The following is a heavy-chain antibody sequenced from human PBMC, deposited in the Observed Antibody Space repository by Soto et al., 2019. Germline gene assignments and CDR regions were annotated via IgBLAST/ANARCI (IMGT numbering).Heavy chain of an antibody. D-gene: IGHD6-6*01. CDR1: GGTFSSYA. CDR2: IIPIFGTA. Sequence: QVQLVQSGAEVKKPGSSVKVSCKASGGTFSSYAISWVRQAPGQGLEWMGGIIPIFGTANYAQKFQGRVTITADKSTSTAYMELSSLRSEDTTVYYCASGFRIAARWGMDVWGQGTTVTVSS. CDR3: ASGFRIAARWGMDV. V-gene: IGHV1-69*06. J-gene: IGHJ6*02.